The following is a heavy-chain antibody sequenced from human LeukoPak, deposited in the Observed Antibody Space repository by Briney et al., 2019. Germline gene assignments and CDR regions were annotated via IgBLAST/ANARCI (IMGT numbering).Heavy chain of an antibody. D-gene: IGHD3-22*01. CDR1: GFTVSGHY. CDR3: ASGSGYYRVAEYFQH. J-gene: IGHJ1*01. Sequence: GGSLRLACAVSGFTVSGHYMSWVRQAPGKGLEWVSIIYSGGNTYYADSVKGRFTISRDNSKNTLYLQMNSLRAEATAVYYSASGSGYYRVAEYFQHWGQGTVVTVSS. V-gene: IGHV3-53*01. CDR2: IYSGGNT.